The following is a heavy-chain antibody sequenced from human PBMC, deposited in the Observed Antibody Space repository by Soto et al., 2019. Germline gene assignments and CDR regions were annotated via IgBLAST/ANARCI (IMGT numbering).Heavy chain of an antibody. Sequence: RGSLRLSCAASGFTFSSYSMNWVRQAPGKGLEWVSSISSSSSYIYYADSVKGRFTISRDNAKNSLYLQMNSLRAEDTAVYYCARKAVVPAAPGWFDPWGQGTLVTVSS. CDR1: GFTFSSYS. V-gene: IGHV3-21*01. CDR3: ARKAVVPAAPGWFDP. J-gene: IGHJ5*02. D-gene: IGHD2-2*01. CDR2: ISSSSSYI.